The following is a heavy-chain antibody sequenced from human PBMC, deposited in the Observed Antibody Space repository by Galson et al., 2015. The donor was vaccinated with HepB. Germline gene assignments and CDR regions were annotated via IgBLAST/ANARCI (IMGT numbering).Heavy chain of an antibody. V-gene: IGHV4-39*01. CDR3: ARHPVEVTHLGGFDY. J-gene: IGHJ4*02. CDR1: GGSISSSSYY. D-gene: IGHD4-23*01. Sequence: ETLSLTCTVSGGSISSSSYYWGWIRQPPGKGLEWIGSIYYSGSTYYNPSLKSRVTISVDTSKNQFSLKLSSVTAADMAVYYCARHPVEVTHLGGFDYWGQGTLVTVSS. CDR2: IYYSGST.